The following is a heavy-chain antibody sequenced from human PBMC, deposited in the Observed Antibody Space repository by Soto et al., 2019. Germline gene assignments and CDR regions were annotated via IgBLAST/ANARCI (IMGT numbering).Heavy chain of an antibody. J-gene: IGHJ4*02. V-gene: IGHV3-7*03. CDR3: ARGTPTPGIDF. Sequence: GGSLRLSCAASGFTFRTYWMNWVRQAPGKGPEWLVNIDQDGSQRYYVDSVKGRFTVSRDNAKNSLYLQMDSLRAEDTAVYYCARGTPTPGIDFWGQGTLVTVSS. D-gene: IGHD1-7*01. CDR1: GFTFRTYW. CDR2: IDQDGSQR.